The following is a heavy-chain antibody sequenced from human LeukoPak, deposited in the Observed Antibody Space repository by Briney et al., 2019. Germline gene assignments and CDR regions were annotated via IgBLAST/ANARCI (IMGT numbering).Heavy chain of an antibody. CDR3: ARANRFLEWLLLAFDI. J-gene: IGHJ3*02. CDR2: IYTSGST. V-gene: IGHV4-61*02. D-gene: IGHD3-3*01. Sequence: SETLSLTRNVSGGSIRSGSDYWSWIRQPAGKGLEWIGRIYTSGSTNYNPSLKSRVTISVDTSKNQFSLKLSSVTAADTAVYYCARANRFLEWLLLAFDIWGQGTMVTVSS. CDR1: GGSIRSGSDY.